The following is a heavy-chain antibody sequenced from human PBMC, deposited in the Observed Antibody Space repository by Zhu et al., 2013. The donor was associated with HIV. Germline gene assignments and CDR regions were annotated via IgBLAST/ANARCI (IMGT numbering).Heavy chain of an antibody. CDR3: AKRPRVVVIARYYFDY. J-gene: IGHJ4*02. V-gene: IGHV3-23*01. CDR2: ISGSGGST. D-gene: IGHD2-21*01. CDR1: GFTFSSYA. Sequence: EVQLLESGGGLVQPGGSLRLSCAASGFTFSSYAMSWVRQAPGKGLEWVSAISGSGGSTYYADSVKGRFTISRDNSKNTLYLQMNSLRAEDTAVYYCAKRPRVVVIARYYFDYWGQGTLVTVSS.